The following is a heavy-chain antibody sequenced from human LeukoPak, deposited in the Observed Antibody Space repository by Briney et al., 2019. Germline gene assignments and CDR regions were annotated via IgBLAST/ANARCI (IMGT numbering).Heavy chain of an antibody. CDR3: TSWGDTTAEYFQR. CDR1: GFTFSSYA. CDR2: ISYDGSNK. V-gene: IGHV3-30*04. J-gene: IGHJ1*01. Sequence: GGSLRLSCAASGFTFSSYAMHWVRQAPGKGLEWVAVISYDGSNKYYADSVKGRFTISRDNAQNSMYLQMNSLRVEDTAVYYCTSWGDTTAEYFQRWGQGTLVTVSS. D-gene: IGHD2-21*02.